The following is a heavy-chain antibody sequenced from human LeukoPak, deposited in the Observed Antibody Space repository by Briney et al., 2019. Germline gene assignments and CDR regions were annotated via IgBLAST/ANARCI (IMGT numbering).Heavy chain of an antibody. CDR2: ISYDGSNK. CDR3: ARDLVRNPPPDYFDY. D-gene: IGHD1-14*01. J-gene: IGHJ4*02. V-gene: IGHV3-30*04. Sequence: GGSLRLSCAASGFTFSIYPMHWVRQAQGKGLEWLAVISYDGSNKYYADSVKGRFTISRDNSKNTLYLQMYSLRAEDTAVYYCARDLVRNPPPDYFDYWGQGALVTVSS. CDR1: GFTFSIYP.